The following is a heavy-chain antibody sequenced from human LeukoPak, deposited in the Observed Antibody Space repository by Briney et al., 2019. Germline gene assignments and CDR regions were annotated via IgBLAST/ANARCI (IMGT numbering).Heavy chain of an antibody. Sequence: SETLSLTCTVPGGSISSGSYYWSWIRQPAGKGLEWIGRIYTSGSTNYNPSLKSRVTISVGTSKNQFSLKLSSVTAADTAVYYCARDRGGYYDSRRYYYYYMDVWGKGTTVTVSS. CDR3: ARDRGGYYDSRRYYYYYMDV. CDR1: GGSISSGSYY. J-gene: IGHJ6*03. D-gene: IGHD3-22*01. CDR2: IYTSGST. V-gene: IGHV4-61*02.